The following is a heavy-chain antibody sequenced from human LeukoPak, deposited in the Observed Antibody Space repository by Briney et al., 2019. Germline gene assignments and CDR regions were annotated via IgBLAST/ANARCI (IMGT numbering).Heavy chain of an antibody. CDR1: GGSTSTTSYY. CDR2: IFYTGST. D-gene: IGHD6-13*01. V-gene: IGHV4-39*01. CDR3: ARVKYSSTWFDP. Sequence: PSETLSLTCAVSGGSTSTTSYYWGWIRQPPGKGLEWIGSIFYTGSTYYNPSLTSRVSIFVDTSKNQFSLKLNSVTAADMAVYYCARVKYSSTWFDPWGQGILVTVSS. J-gene: IGHJ5*02.